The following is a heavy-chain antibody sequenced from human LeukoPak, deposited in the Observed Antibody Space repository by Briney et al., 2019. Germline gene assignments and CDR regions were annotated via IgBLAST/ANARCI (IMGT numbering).Heavy chain of an antibody. CDR3: ARSVGSTSFNWFDP. V-gene: IGHV3-21*01. CDR1: GLTFSSYS. Sequence: GGSLRLSCAASGLTFSSYSMNWVRQAPGKGLEWVSSISSSSSYIYYADSVKGRFTISRDNAKNSLYLQMNSLRAEDTAVYYCARSVGSTSFNWFDPWGQGTLVTVSS. D-gene: IGHD2-2*01. CDR2: ISSSSSYI. J-gene: IGHJ5*02.